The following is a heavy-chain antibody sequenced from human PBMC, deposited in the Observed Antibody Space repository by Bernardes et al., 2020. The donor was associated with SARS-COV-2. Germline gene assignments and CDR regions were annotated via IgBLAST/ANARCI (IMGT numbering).Heavy chain of an antibody. CDR1: GYTFSAYY. Sequence: ASVKVSCKASGYTFSAYYIHWLRQAPGQGFEWMGWISPKSGATNYAQKFQGRVTMTRDTAISTEYMQLSRLTSDDTAVYYCARTFYYDRGGDSVFDQWGQGTLVSVSS. CDR3: ARTFYYDRGGDSVFDQ. CDR2: ISPKSGAT. V-gene: IGHV1-2*02. D-gene: IGHD2-21*01. J-gene: IGHJ4*02.